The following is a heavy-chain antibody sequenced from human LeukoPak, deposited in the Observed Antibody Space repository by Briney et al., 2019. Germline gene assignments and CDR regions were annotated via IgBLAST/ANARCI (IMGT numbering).Heavy chain of an antibody. J-gene: IGHJ4*02. CDR3: ARDGKAVAADFDY. Sequence: GGSLRLSCVFSGFTFRNHGMHWVRQAPGKGLEWVAVASSDEVNQNYAYSVKGRFTISRDNAKNSLYLQMNSLRPEDTAVYYCARDGKAVAADFDYWGQGTLVTVSS. CDR2: ASSDEVNQ. D-gene: IGHD6-19*01. V-gene: IGHV3-33*08. CDR1: GFTFRNHG.